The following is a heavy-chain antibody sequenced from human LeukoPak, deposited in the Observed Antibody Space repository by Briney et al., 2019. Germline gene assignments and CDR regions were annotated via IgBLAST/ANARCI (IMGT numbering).Heavy chain of an antibody. Sequence: SETLSLTCTVSGYSISSGYYWGWIRQPPGKGLVWIGSIYHSGSTYYNPSLKSRVTISIDTSKNQFSLKLSSVTAADTAVYYCARVLAAAGNNWFDPWGQGTLVTVSS. CDR2: IYHSGST. J-gene: IGHJ5*02. D-gene: IGHD6-13*01. V-gene: IGHV4-38-2*02. CDR1: GYSISSGYY. CDR3: ARVLAAAGNNWFDP.